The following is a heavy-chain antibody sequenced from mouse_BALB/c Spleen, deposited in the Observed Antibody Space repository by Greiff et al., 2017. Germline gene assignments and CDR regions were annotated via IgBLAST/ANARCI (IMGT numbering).Heavy chain of an antibody. D-gene: IGHD2-4*01. CDR2: IWSGGST. Sequence: QVQLKESGPGLVQPSQSLSITCTVSGFSLTSYGVHWVRQSPGKGLEWLGVIWSGGSTDYNAAFISRLSISKDNSKSQVFFKMNSLQADDTAIYYCARTYYDYDGIYYAMDYWGQGTSVTVSS. CDR1: GFSLTSYG. V-gene: IGHV2-4-1*01. CDR3: ARTYYDYDGIYYAMDY. J-gene: IGHJ4*01.